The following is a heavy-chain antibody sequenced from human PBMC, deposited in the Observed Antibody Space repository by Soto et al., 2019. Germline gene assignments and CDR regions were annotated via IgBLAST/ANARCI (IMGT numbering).Heavy chain of an antibody. V-gene: IGHV3-23*01. CDR1: GFTFSSYA. J-gene: IGHJ4*02. D-gene: IGHD3-3*01. Sequence: GGSLRLSCAASGFTFSSYAMSWVRQAPGKGLEWVSAISGSGGSTYYPDSVKGRFTISRDNSKNTLYLQMNSLRAEDTAVYYCATQMYDDFWSGYYFNYWGQGTLVTVSS. CDR2: ISGSGGST. CDR3: ATQMYDDFWSGYYFNY.